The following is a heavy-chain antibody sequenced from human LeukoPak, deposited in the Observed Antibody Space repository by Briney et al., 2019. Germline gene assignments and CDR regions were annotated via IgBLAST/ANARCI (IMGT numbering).Heavy chain of an antibody. J-gene: IGHJ3*02. V-gene: IGHV3-7*01. CDR1: GFTFSRHW. Sequence: GGSLRLSCAVSGFTFSRHWMSWVRQAPGKGLEWLANIKQDGSEKYYVDSVEGRFTISRDNAKNSLYLQMNSLRAEDTAVYYCARVVSGWDAFDIWGQGTMVTVSS. CDR3: ARVVSGWDAFDI. D-gene: IGHD6-19*01. CDR2: IKQDGSEK.